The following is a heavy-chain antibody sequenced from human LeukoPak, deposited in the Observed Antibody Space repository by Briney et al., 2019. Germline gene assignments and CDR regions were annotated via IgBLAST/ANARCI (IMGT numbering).Heavy chain of an antibody. Sequence: GGSLRLSCAASGFTFSDYSMNWVRQAPGKRLEWVSYISSSSNTIYYADSVKGRFTISRDNAKNSLYLQMNSLRAEDTAVYYCARDRAAGAYPWYFDYWGQGTLVTVSS. D-gene: IGHD3-16*01. V-gene: IGHV3-48*01. CDR1: GFTFSDYS. CDR3: ARDRAAGAYPWYFDY. J-gene: IGHJ4*02. CDR2: ISSSSNTI.